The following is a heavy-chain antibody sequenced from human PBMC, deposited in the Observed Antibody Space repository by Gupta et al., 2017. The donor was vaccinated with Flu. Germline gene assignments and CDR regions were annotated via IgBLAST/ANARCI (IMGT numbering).Heavy chain of an antibody. CDR2: IRGSGGST. V-gene: IGHV3-23*01. J-gene: IGHJ3*02. Sequence: EVQLLESGGGLVQPGGSLRLSCAASGFTFSSYAMRWVRQAPGKGLEWGSAIRGSGGSTYYADSVEGRFTISRDNSKNTLYLQRNSMRSEEPAVYYCAKDLSDCTNCGCYKGDAFDIWVQGTMVTVYS. CDR3: AKDLSDCTNCGCYKGDAFDI. D-gene: IGHD2-8*01. CDR1: GFTFSSYA.